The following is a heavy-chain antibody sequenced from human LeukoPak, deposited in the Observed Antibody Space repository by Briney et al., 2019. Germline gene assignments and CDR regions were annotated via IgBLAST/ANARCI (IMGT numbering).Heavy chain of an antibody. CDR1: GFTFSDYY. CDR3: AKSKRPSGTYSLDS. J-gene: IGHJ4*02. D-gene: IGHD3-10*01. CDR2: ISSSGSTI. Sequence: GGSLRLSCAASGFTFSDYYMSWIRQAPGKGLEWVSYISSSGSTIYYADSVKGRFTISRDNAKNSLSLQMNSLRAEDTAVYYCAKSKRPSGTYSLDSWGQGTLVTVSS. V-gene: IGHV3-11*04.